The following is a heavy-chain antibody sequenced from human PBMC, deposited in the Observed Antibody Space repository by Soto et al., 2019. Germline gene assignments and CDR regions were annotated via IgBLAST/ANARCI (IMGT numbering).Heavy chain of an antibody. CDR2: ISYDGSNK. J-gene: IGHJ4*02. CDR1: GFTFSSYA. CDR3: ASQYNWNYAVSFDY. V-gene: IGHV3-30-3*01. D-gene: IGHD1-7*01. Sequence: GGSLRLSCAASGFTFSSYAMHWVRQAPGKGLEWVAVISYDGSNKYYADSVKGRFTISRDNSKNTLYLQMNSLRAEDTAVYYCASQYNWNYAVSFDYWGQGTLVTVSS.